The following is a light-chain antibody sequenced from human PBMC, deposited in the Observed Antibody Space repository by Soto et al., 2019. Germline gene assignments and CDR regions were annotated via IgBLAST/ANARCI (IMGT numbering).Light chain of an antibody. CDR1: QGISTY. Sequence: DTPLTQSPSSLSESTVYRFTITVRASQGISTYLNWYQQKPGKALKLLIYAASSLQCGVPSRFSGIGSETDFTLTISSLQPEDFATYSCQHSYSTTWRFGEGTKVDIK. CDR2: AAS. V-gene: IGKV1-39*01. CDR3: QHSYSTTWR. J-gene: IGKJ1*01.